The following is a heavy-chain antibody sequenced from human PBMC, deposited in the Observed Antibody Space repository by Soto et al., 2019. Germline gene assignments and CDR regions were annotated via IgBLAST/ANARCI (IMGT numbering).Heavy chain of an antibody. Sequence: EVQLVESGGVLVQPGGSLRLSCVASGFIYIYYCMSCVRQAPGRGLDWVARIKIDGSEIQYADSAKGRFTISRDNAENTLYLQLRRLRDGDTAVYYCTRNSGYGSTSSVNHSFDYWGQGTLVSVSS. CDR2: IKIDGSEI. V-gene: IGHV3-7*01. CDR1: GFIYIYYC. J-gene: IGHJ4*02. D-gene: IGHD3-10*01. CDR3: TRNSGYGSTSSVNHSFDY.